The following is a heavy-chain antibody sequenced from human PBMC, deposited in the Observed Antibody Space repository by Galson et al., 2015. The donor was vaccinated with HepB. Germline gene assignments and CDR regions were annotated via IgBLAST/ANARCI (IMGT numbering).Heavy chain of an antibody. V-gene: IGHV3-30-3*01. CDR2: ISYDGSNK. CDR3: ARDPRITMVRGGHYYYYGMDV. Sequence: SLRLSCAASGFTFSSYAMHWFRQAPGKGLEWVAVISYDGSNKYYADSVKGRFTISRDNSKNTLYLQMNSLRAEDTAVYYCARDPRITMVRGGHYYYYGMDVWGQGTTVTVSS. CDR1: GFTFSSYA. J-gene: IGHJ6*02. D-gene: IGHD3-10*01.